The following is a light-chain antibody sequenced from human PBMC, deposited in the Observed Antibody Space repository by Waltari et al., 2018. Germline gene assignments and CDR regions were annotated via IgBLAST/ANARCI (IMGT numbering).Light chain of an antibody. CDR1: SSNIGRNA. Sequence: QSVLTQPHSVSGTPGQRVSISCSGSSSNIGRNAVNCYQQDPGTAPKLLIYSNHHRPSGVPDRFSGSRSGTSASLAISGLQSEDEADYYCATWDDSLNGLLGGGTKLTVL. J-gene: IGLJ2*01. V-gene: IGLV1-44*01. CDR3: ATWDDSLNGL. CDR2: SNH.